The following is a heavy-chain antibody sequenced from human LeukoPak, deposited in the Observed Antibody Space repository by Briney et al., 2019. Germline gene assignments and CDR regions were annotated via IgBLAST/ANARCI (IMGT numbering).Heavy chain of an antibody. CDR3: RFFGGYETFDY. V-gene: IGHV4-39*01. CDR1: GGSSSSSSYY. CDR2: IYYSGST. D-gene: IGHD5-12*01. Sequence: PSETLSLXCTVSGGSSSSSSYYWGWSRQPPGKGPEWIGSIYYSGSTYYNPSLKSRVTISVDTSKNQFSLKLSSVTAADTAVYYCRFFGGYETFDYWGQGTLVTVSS. J-gene: IGHJ4*02.